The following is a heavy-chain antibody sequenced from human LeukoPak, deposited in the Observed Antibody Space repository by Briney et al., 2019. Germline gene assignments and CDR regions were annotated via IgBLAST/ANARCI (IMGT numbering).Heavy chain of an antibody. D-gene: IGHD3-22*01. J-gene: IGHJ4*02. CDR1: GFTFSSYW. CDR2: ISSSSSYI. Sequence: GGSLRLSCAASGFTFSSYWMHWVRQAPGKGLEWVSSISSSSSYIYYADSVKGRFTISRDNAKNSLYLQMNSLRAEDTAVYYCARARYYDSSGYWYYFDYWGQGTLVAVSS. CDR3: ARARYYDSSGYWYYFDY. V-gene: IGHV3-21*01.